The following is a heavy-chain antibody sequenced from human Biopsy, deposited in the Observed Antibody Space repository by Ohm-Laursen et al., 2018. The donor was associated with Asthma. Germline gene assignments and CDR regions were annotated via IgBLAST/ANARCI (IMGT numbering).Heavy chain of an antibody. J-gene: IGHJ4*02. D-gene: IGHD4-17*01. Sequence: ASVKVSCKISGYSLTDLSMHWVRQAPGQGLEWMGGHDHEEGGTVNAWRFQGRVTMTEDTSTDTAYMVLSSLSSDDTAVYYCASDFPKDYVRYNFQFWGQGTLVTVSS. CDR1: GYSLTDLS. CDR3: ASDFPKDYVRYNFQF. V-gene: IGHV1-24*01. CDR2: HDHEEGGT.